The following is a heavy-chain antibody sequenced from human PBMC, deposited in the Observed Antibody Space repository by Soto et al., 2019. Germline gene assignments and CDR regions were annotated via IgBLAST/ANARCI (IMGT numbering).Heavy chain of an antibody. V-gene: IGHV3-64D*06. Sequence: GGSLRLSCSASGFTFSSYAMHWVRQAPGKGLEYVSAISSNGGSTYYADSVKGRFTISRDNSKNTLYLQMSSLRAEDTAVYYCVKEGYYSSWTYFDYWGQGTLVTVSS. CDR3: VKEGYYSSWTYFDY. J-gene: IGHJ4*02. CDR1: GFTFSSYA. D-gene: IGHD6-13*01. CDR2: ISSNGGST.